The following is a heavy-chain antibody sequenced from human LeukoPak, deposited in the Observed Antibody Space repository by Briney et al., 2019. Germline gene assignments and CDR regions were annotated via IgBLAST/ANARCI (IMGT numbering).Heavy chain of an antibody. Sequence: ASVKVSCKASGYTFTGYYMHWVRQAPGQGLEWMGLISAYNGHTNYAQKLQGRVTMTTDTSTSTVYMELRSLRSDDQAGYYCAREGRWELPRPYAFDIWGQGTMVTVSS. V-gene: IGHV1-18*04. D-gene: IGHD1-26*01. J-gene: IGHJ3*02. CDR3: AREGRWELPRPYAFDI. CDR2: ISAYNGHT. CDR1: GYTFTGYY.